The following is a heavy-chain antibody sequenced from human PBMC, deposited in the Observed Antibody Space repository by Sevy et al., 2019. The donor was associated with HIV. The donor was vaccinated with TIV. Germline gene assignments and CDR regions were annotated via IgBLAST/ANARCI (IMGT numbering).Heavy chain of an antibody. CDR3: AKDWVTLRPSGGYFDL. CDR2: ISGTGLST. CDR1: GFTFSNYG. Sequence: GGSLRLSCAASGFTFSNYGMRWVRQAPGKGLEWVSAISGTGLSTYYADSVKGRFTISRDNSKNTLYLQLNSLRVEDTAVYYRAKDWVTLRPSGGYFDLWGRGTLVTVSS. D-gene: IGHD3-22*01. V-gene: IGHV3-23*01. J-gene: IGHJ2*01.